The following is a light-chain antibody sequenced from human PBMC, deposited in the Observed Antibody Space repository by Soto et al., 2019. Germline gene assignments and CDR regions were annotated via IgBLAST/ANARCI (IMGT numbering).Light chain of an antibody. CDR2: EVS. J-gene: IGLJ2*01. CDR1: SSDVGGHNY. CDR3: SSYTGSSINTVV. V-gene: IGLV2-8*01. Sequence: QSALTQSPSASGSPGQSVTISCTGTSSDVGGHNYVSWYQHHPGKAPKLIIYEVSKRPSGVPDRFSGSKSANTASLTVSGLQAEDEADYYCSSYTGSSINTVVFGGGTKVTVL.